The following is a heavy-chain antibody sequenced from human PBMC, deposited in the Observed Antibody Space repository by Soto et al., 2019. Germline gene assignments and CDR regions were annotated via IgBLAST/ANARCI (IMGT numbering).Heavy chain of an antibody. D-gene: IGHD5-12*01. CDR2: ISYDGGNK. J-gene: IGHJ6*02. CDR1: GFTFSSYA. CDR3: ARDRSRNSGYDCDGIDV. Sequence: QVQLVESGGGVVQPGRSLRLSCAASGFTFSSYAMHWVRQAPGKGLEWVAVISYDGGNKYYADSVKGRFTISRDNSKNTLYLQMNSLRAEDTAVYYCARDRSRNSGYDCDGIDVWGQGTTVTVSS. V-gene: IGHV3-30-3*01.